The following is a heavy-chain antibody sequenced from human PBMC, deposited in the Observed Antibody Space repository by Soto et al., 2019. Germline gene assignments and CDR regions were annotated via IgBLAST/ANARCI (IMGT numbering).Heavy chain of an antibody. V-gene: IGHV2-5*01. CDR3: AHHNWGYRAFNI. CDR1: GSSLSTSGVG. J-gene: IGHJ3*02. CDR2: IFWNDDK. D-gene: IGHD7-27*01. Sequence: QITVKESGPTLVTPTQTLTLTCTISGSSLSTSGVGVGWIRQPPGKALEWLAVIFWNDDKYYSPSLKSRLTISKDTSKSQVVLAMTNMDPVDTATYYCAHHNWGYRAFNIWGQGTMVTVSS.